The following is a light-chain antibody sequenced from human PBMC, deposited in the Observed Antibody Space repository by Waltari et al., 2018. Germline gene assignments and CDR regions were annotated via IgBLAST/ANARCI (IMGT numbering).Light chain of an antibody. CDR2: DAS. CDR1: QSISSY. Sequence: EIVLTQSPATLSLSPGERATLSCRASQSISSYLAWYQQKPGQAPRPLIYDASNRATGTPARFSGGGSGTDFTLTISSLEPEDFAVYYCQQRDSWWTFGQGTKVEIK. V-gene: IGKV3-11*01. J-gene: IGKJ1*01. CDR3: QQRDSWWT.